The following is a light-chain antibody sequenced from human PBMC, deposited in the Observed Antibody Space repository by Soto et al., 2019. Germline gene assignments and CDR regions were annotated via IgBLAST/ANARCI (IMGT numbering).Light chain of an antibody. CDR3: TSFTSSNTWV. Sequence: SALTQPASVSGSPGQSTTTSCTGTSSDVGGYNYVSWFQQHPGKAPKLKIYEVSNRPSGVSNRFSGSKSGYTASLTISELQAEDEADYYCTSFTSSNTWVFGGGTKVTVL. CDR2: EVS. V-gene: IGLV2-14*03. J-gene: IGLJ3*02. CDR1: SSDVGGYNY.